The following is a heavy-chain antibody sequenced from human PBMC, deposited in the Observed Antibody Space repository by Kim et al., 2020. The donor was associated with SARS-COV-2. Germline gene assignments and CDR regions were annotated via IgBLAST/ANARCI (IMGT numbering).Heavy chain of an antibody. CDR3: AKTIQVAYCGGDCPANGMDV. Sequence: RFTISRDNSKNTLYLQMNSLRAEDTAVYYCAKTIQVAYCGGDCPANGMDVWGQGTTVTVSS. J-gene: IGHJ6*02. D-gene: IGHD2-21*02. V-gene: IGHV3-30*02.